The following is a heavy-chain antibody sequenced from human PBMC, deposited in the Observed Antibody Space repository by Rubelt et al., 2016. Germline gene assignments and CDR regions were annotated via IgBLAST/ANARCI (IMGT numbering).Heavy chain of an antibody. Sequence: QVQLQESGPGLVKPSETLSLTCSVSGGSLSTYYWSWIRQPPGRGLEWIGYVYYSGSTNYNPSLESRFTISGGTSKNQFSLKLNSLTTADTAVYYCARDRGVRGLSYYGMDVWGQGTTVTVSS. CDR2: VYYSGST. CDR3: ARDRGVRGLSYYGMDV. V-gene: IGHV4-59*01. J-gene: IGHJ6*02. D-gene: IGHD3-10*01. CDR1: GGSLSTYY.